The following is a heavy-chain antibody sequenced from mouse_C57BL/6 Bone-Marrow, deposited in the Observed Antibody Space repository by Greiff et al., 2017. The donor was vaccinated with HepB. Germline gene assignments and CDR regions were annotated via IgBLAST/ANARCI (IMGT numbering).Heavy chain of an antibody. V-gene: IGHV1-69*01. J-gene: IGHJ1*03. CDR3: ARIPYYSNYVAPYWYFDV. Sequence: QVQLQQPGAELVMPGASVKLSCKASGYTFTSYWMHWVKQRPGQGLEWIGEIDPSDSYTNYNQKFKGKSTLTVDQSSSTAYMQLSSLTSEDSAVYYCARIPYYSNYVAPYWYFDVWGTGTTVTVSS. CDR2: IDPSDSYT. CDR1: GYTFTSYW. D-gene: IGHD2-5*01.